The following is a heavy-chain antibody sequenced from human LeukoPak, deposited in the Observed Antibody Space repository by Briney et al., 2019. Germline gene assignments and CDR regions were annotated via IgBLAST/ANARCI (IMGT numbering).Heavy chain of an antibody. CDR3: ARGGVSSGYYPFDY. V-gene: IGHV3-21*04. CDR2: ISSSSSFR. CDR1: GFNFSSYS. J-gene: IGHJ4*02. Sequence: GGSLRLSCAASGFNFSSYSMNWVRQAPGKGLEWVSSISSSSSFRYYADSVKGRFTISRDNAKNSLYLQMNSLSAEDTALYYCARGGVSSGYYPFDYWGPGTLVTVSS. D-gene: IGHD3-22*01.